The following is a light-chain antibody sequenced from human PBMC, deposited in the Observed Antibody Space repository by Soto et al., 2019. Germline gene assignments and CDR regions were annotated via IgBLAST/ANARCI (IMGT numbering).Light chain of an antibody. CDR2: RNN. Sequence: SVLTQSPSASATPGQTDTISCSGSSSNIGSNYVYWYQQLPGTAPKLLIYRNNQRPSGVSDRFSGSKSGTSASLAISGLRYEDEAEYYCATWDDSLSGLYVFGTGTKVTVL. J-gene: IGLJ1*01. CDR1: SSNIGSNY. V-gene: IGLV1-47*01. CDR3: ATWDDSLSGLYV.